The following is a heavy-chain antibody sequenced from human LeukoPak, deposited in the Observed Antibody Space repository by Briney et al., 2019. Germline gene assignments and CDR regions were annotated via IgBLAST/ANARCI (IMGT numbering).Heavy chain of an antibody. CDR3: AREVDYDILTGYLYYYYYYGMDV. V-gene: IGHV1-46*01. D-gene: IGHD3-9*01. Sequence: GASVTVSRMASGYTFTSYYMHWVRQAPGQGLEWMGIINPSGGSTSYAQKFQGRVTMTRDTSTSTVYMELSSLRSEDTAVYYCAREVDYDILTGYLYYYYYYGMDVWGQGTTVTVSS. CDR1: GYTFTSYY. CDR2: INPSGGST. J-gene: IGHJ6*02.